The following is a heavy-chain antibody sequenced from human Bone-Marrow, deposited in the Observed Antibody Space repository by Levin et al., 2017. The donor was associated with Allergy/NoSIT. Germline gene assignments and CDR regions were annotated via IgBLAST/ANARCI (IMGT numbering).Heavy chain of an antibody. Sequence: GGSLRLSCAASGFTFSSYAMHWVRQAPGKGLEWVAVISYDGSNKYYADSVKGRFTISRDNSKNTLYLQMNSLRADDTAVYYCARDGVDILTGYRPLGGMDVWGHGTTVTVSS. J-gene: IGHJ6*02. CDR3: ARDGVDILTGYRPLGGMDV. CDR2: ISYDGSNK. V-gene: IGHV3-30*04. D-gene: IGHD3-9*01. CDR1: GFTFSSYA.